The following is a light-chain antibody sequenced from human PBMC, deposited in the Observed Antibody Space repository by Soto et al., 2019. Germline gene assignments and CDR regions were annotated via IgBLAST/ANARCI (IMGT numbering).Light chain of an antibody. J-gene: IGKJ1*01. CDR1: QSVSSSY. CDR3: QQYCSSPWT. V-gene: IGKV3-20*01. Sequence: EIVLTQSPGTLSLSPGERATLSCRASQSVSSSYLAWYQQKPGQAPRLLIYGASSRATGIPDRFSGSGSGTDFPLTISRLEPEDVAEYYCQQYCSSPWTFGQGTKVEIK. CDR2: GAS.